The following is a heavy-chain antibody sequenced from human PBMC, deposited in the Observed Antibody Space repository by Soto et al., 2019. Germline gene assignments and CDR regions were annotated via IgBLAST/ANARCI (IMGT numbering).Heavy chain of an antibody. CDR3: AQDRTAILAEVSWLES. J-gene: IGHJ5*02. CDR1: GFTFNSHG. Sequence: QVLLVESGGGVVQPGGSVTLSCVGSGFTFNSHGMHWVRQALGKGLEWVAVISYDGSNKYYEESVKGRFTISRDNSRNTVYLQLNSLRAEDTALYYCAQDRTAILAEVSWLESWGQGTLVTVPA. D-gene: IGHD5-12*01. V-gene: IGHV3-30*18. CDR2: ISYDGSNK.